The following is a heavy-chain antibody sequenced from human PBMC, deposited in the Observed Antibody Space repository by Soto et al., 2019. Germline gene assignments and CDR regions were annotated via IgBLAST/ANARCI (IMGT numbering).Heavy chain of an antibody. CDR3: ARTRPSPPWMVRAFDI. V-gene: IGHV3-33*01. Sequence: GGSLRLSCAASGFTFSSYGMHWVRQAPGKGLEWVAVIWYDGSNKYYADSVKGRFTISRDNSKNTLYLQMNSLRAEDTAVYYCARTRPSPPWMVRAFDIWGQGTMVTVSS. CDR2: IWYDGSNK. CDR1: GFTFSSYG. J-gene: IGHJ3*02. D-gene: IGHD2-8*01.